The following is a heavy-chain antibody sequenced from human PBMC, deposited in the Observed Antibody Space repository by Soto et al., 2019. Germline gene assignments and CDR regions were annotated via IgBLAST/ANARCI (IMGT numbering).Heavy chain of an antibody. Sequence: QVQLVQSGAEVKKPGASVKVSCKASGYTFTGYYMHWVRQAPGQGLEWMGWINPNSGGTNYAQKFQGWVTMTRDTSISTAYMELSRLRSDDTAVYYCARSAHNYDILPNGMDVWGQGTTVTVSS. CDR3: ARSAHNYDILPNGMDV. D-gene: IGHD3-9*01. CDR2: INPNSGGT. J-gene: IGHJ6*02. V-gene: IGHV1-2*04. CDR1: GYTFTGYY.